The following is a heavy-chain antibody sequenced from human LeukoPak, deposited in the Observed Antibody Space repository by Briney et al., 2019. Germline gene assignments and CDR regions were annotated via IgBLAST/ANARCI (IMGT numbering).Heavy chain of an antibody. J-gene: IGHJ4*02. CDR3: ARGLIAVAGIKRY. Sequence: GGSLRLSCAASGFTFSSYWMSWVRPAPGKGLEWVANIKQDGSEKYYVDSVKGRFTISRDNAKNSLYLQMNSLRAEDTAVYYCARGLIAVAGIKRYWGQGTLVTVSS. CDR2: IKQDGSEK. CDR1: GFTFSSYW. D-gene: IGHD6-19*01. V-gene: IGHV3-7*01.